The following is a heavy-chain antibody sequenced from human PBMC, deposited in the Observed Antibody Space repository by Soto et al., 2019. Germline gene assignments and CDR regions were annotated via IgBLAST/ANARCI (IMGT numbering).Heavy chain of an antibody. D-gene: IGHD3-16*01. CDR3: ARSGGPTNDY. Sequence: PSGTLSLTCAVSGGSILDSTYYWAWIRQSPGKGLEWIGTIFYSGGTFYTPSLKSRVTMSVDTSNNQFSLKLSSVTAADTAVYYGARSGGPTNDYGGGETRVT. J-gene: IGHJ4*02. CDR2: IFYSGGT. CDR1: GGSILDSTYY. V-gene: IGHV4-39*07.